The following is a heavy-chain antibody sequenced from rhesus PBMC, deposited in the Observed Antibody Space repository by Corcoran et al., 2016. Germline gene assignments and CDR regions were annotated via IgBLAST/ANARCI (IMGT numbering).Heavy chain of an antibody. CDR1: GYTFTSYY. V-gene: IGHV1S9*01. D-gene: IGHD1-26*01. CDR3: TRDRQLRRFDV. J-gene: IGHJ5-1*01. Sequence: QVQLVQSGAEVKEPGASAKLSCKASGYTFTSYYVNWVRQAPGQVLEWRGGKNPRNGKGGYAQSFQGRITMTRDTSSNTVYMELRSLRSEDTAVYFCTRDRQLRRFDVWGPGVLVTVSS. CDR2: KNPRNGKG.